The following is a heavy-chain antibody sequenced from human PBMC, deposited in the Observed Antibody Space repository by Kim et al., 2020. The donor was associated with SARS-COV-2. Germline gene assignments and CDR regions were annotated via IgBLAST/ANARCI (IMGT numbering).Heavy chain of an antibody. J-gene: IGHJ6*03. CDR3: AHMNVLRFLGGNDYYMDV. D-gene: IGHD3-3*01. Sequence: SGPTLVKPTQTLALTCTFSGFSLSTSGVGVGWIRQPPGKALEWLALIYWDDDKRYSPSLKSRLTITKDTSKNQVVLIMTNMDPVDTATYYCAHMNVLRFLGGNDYYMDVWGKGTTVTVSS. CDR2: IYWDDDK. CDR1: GFSLSTSGVG. V-gene: IGHV2-5*02.